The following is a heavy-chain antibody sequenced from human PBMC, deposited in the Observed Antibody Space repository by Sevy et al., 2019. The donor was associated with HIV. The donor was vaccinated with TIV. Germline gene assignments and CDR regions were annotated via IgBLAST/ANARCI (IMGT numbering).Heavy chain of an antibody. CDR2: IYRDGTT. J-gene: IGHJ4*02. V-gene: IGHV3-66*01. D-gene: IGHD5-18*01. CDR1: GFTFINYA. Sequence: GGSLRLSCAASGFTFINYAMSWVRQAPGKGLERKGLEWVSVIYRDGTTHHGDSVKGRFTISRDNSENTLYLQMNSLRVEDTAVYYCARGKGGYGYGLNYWGQGTLVTVSS. CDR3: ARGKGGYGYGLNY.